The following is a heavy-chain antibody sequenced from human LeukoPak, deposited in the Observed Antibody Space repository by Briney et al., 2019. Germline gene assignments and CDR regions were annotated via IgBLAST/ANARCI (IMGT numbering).Heavy chain of an antibody. V-gene: IGHV4-4*07. Sequence: SETLSLTCTVSGGSISSYYWSWIRQPAGKGLEWIGRIYTSGSTKYNPSLKSRVTISVDTSKNQFSLKLSSVTAADTAVYYCARTRHSGSLDYWGQGTLVTVSS. J-gene: IGHJ4*02. CDR3: ARTRHSGSLDY. CDR2: IYTSGST. CDR1: GGSISSYY. D-gene: IGHD3-10*01.